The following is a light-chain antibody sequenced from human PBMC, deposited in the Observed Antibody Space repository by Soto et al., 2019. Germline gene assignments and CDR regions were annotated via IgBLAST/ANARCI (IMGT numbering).Light chain of an antibody. CDR1: QTINNN. J-gene: IGKJ1*01. CDR2: GAS. V-gene: IGKV3-20*01. CDR3: QQCGSSPWT. Sequence: VMTPAPATLSVSPGERATISCRASQTINNNIAWYQLKDGQVPRLLIYGASTRATDIPARFSGGGSGTDFTLTISRLEPEDFAVYYCQQCGSSPWTFGQGTNVDI.